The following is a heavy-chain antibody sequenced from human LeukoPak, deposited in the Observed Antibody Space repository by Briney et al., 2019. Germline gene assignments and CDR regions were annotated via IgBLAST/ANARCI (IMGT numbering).Heavy chain of an antibody. V-gene: IGHV1-69*05. Sequence: SVKVSCKASGGTFSSYAISWVRQAPGQGLEWMGRIIPIFGTANYAQKFQGRVTMTRDTSISTAYMELSRLRSDDTAVYYCASGITGTTGYWGQGTLVTVSS. CDR3: ASGITGTTGY. CDR2: IIPIFGTA. J-gene: IGHJ4*02. CDR1: GGTFSSYA. D-gene: IGHD1-7*01.